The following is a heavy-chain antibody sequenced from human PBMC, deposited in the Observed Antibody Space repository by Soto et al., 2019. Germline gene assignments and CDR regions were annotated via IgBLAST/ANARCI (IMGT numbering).Heavy chain of an antibody. J-gene: IGHJ6*03. CDR1: GFTFSSYN. V-gene: IGHV3-21*01. CDR3: ARDPYCGNSSCYYGPYYFYYMDV. D-gene: IGHD2-2*01. CDR2: ITSSSSHI. Sequence: EVQLVESGGGLVKPGGSLRLSCAASGFTFSSYNMNWVRQAPGKELEWVSSITSSSSHIYYADSVKGRFTISRDNAKNSLYLQMNSLRAEDTAVYFCARDPYCGNSSCYYGPYYFYYMDVWGKGTTVTVSS.